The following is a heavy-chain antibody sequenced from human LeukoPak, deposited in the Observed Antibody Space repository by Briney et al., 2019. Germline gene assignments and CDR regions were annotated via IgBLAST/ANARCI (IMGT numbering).Heavy chain of an antibody. J-gene: IGHJ4*02. D-gene: IGHD3-22*01. Sequence: GGSLRLSCAASGFTFSDYYMSWIRQAPGKGLEWVSYISSSGSIIYYADSVKGRFTISRDNAKNSLYLQMNSLRAEDTAVYYCARAWYYDSSGYFFYWGQGTLVTVSS. CDR2: ISSSGSII. V-gene: IGHV3-11*01. CDR3: ARAWYYDSSGYFFY. CDR1: GFTFSDYY.